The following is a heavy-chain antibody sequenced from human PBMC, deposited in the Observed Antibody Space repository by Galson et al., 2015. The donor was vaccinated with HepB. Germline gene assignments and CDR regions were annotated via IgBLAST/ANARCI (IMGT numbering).Heavy chain of an antibody. CDR1: GFSFSSYG. V-gene: IGHV3-33*08. J-gene: IGHJ4*02. CDR2: FWYDGNNK. D-gene: IGHD2-15*01. Sequence: SLRLSCAASGFSFSSYGMHWVRQAPGKGLEWVALFWYDGNNKYYADSMKGRFTISRDSSKNTLYLQMDSLSAEDTAVYYCARDGGYCRDGVCLHYFDSWGQGTLVTVSS. CDR3: ARDGGYCRDGVCLHYFDS.